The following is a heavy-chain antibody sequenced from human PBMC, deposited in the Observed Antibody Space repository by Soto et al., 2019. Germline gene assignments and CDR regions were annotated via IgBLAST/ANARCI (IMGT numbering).Heavy chain of an antibody. CDR1: GFTFISYW. CDR2: IKQDGSEK. J-gene: IGHJ5*02. V-gene: IGHV3-7*03. CDR3: AREVQINWFDP. Sequence: GGSLRLSCASSGFTFISYWMSWVRQAPGKGLEWVANIKQDGSEKYYVDSVKGRFTISRDNAKNSLYLQMNSLRAEDTAVYYCAREVQINWFDPWGQGTLVTVSS. D-gene: IGHD3-10*01.